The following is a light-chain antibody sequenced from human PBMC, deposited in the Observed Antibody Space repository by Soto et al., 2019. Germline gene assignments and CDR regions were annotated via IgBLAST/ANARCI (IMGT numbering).Light chain of an antibody. CDR3: QQYKNWPRT. Sequence: IVMTQSPATLSVSPGERATLSCRASQSVSSDLAWYHQKPGQAPRLLIYGASTRAPGIPARFSGSGSGTEFTLTINSLQSEDFAVSYCQQYKNWPRTFGQGTKVEIK. J-gene: IGKJ1*01. V-gene: IGKV3D-15*01. CDR2: GAS. CDR1: QSVSSD.